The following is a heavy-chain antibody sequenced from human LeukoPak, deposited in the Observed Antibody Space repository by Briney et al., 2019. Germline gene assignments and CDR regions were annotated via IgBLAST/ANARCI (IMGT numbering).Heavy chain of an antibody. CDR2: VYYSGGT. CDR3: ARSNYHGSRGIIDH. J-gene: IGHJ4*02. Sequence: PSETLSLTCTVSGGSIRSSQYYWGWIRQPPGKGLEWIGSVYYSGGTYYNPSLKSRATISVDTSKNQFSLKLSSVTAADTAVYYCARSNYHGSRGIIDHWGQGALVTVSS. D-gene: IGHD3-22*01. V-gene: IGHV4-39*01. CDR1: GGSIRSSQYY.